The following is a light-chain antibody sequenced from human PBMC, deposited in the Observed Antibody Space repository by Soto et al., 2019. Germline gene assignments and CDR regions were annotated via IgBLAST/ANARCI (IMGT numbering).Light chain of an antibody. CDR2: DAS. V-gene: IGKV1-5*01. CDR3: QQYSSYWT. Sequence: TLSASVGDIVTITCRASQSISIWLAWYQQKPGKAPNLLIHDASSLESGVPSRFSGSGSGTEFTLTISSLKPDDFATYYCQQYSSYWTFGQGTRLEIK. CDR1: QSISIW. J-gene: IGKJ5*01.